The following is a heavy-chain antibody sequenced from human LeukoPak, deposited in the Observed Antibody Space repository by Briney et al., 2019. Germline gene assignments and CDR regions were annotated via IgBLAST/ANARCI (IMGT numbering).Heavy chain of an antibody. Sequence: GGSLRLSCVVSGFTLSNSSMSWVREALGKGLEWVSSISSHRSIYAESVRGRFTISRDTAKNSLYLQMNSLRAEDSALYYCARDKSGWARDYWGQGTLVTVSA. CDR3: ARDKSGWARDY. D-gene: IGHD6-19*01. CDR2: ISSHRSI. J-gene: IGHJ4*02. CDR1: GFTLSNSS. V-gene: IGHV3-69-1*01.